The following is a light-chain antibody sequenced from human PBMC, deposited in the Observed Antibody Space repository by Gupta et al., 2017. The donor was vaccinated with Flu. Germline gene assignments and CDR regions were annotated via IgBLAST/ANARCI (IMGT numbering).Light chain of an antibody. CDR2: NKN. J-gene: IGLJ2*01. CDR1: SLTNYY. CDR3: SSQDSSGNPLVV. Sequence: SSELTQDPAVSVALGRTVRFTCPGDSLTNYYANWYQQKPGQAPILVIYNKNNRPSGIPDRFSGSNSGDTASLTITGAQAEDEADYYCSSQDSSGNPLVVFGGGTKVTAL. V-gene: IGLV3-19*01.